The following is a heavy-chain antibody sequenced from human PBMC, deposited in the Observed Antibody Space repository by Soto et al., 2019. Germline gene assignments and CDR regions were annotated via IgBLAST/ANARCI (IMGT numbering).Heavy chain of an antibody. Sequence: GESLKISCQASGYSFSNFWIAWVRQMPGEGLEWLGIIYPDDSDTRYSPSFLGQVTISADKSIKTTYLQWSSLKASDTAIYFCASSVLVTSAMNYFDLWGQGTLVTVSS. V-gene: IGHV5-51*01. CDR2: IYPDDSDT. D-gene: IGHD2-8*02. CDR1: GYSFSNFW. J-gene: IGHJ4*02. CDR3: ASSVLVTSAMNYFDL.